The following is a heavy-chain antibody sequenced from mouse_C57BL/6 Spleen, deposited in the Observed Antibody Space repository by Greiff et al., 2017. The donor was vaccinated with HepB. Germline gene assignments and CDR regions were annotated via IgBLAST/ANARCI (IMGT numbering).Heavy chain of an antibody. D-gene: IGHD1-1*01. CDR3: AGDYYGSRDAMDY. CDR2: INPSTGGT. CDR1: GYSFTGYY. Sequence: EVQLQQSGPELVKPGASVKISCKASGYSFTGYYMNWVKQSPEKSLEWIGEINPSTGGTTYNQKFKAKASLTVDKSSSTAYMQLKSLTSEDSAVYYCAGDYYGSRDAMDYWGQGTSVTVSS. V-gene: IGHV1-42*01. J-gene: IGHJ4*01.